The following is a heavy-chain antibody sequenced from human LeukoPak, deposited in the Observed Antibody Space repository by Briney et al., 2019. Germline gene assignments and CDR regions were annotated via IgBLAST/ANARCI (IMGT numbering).Heavy chain of an antibody. D-gene: IGHD6-19*01. V-gene: IGHV3-23*01. CDR1: GITLSNYG. Sequence: GGTLRLSCAVSGITLSNYGMSWVRQAPGKGLEWVADISDSGGSTKYADSVKGRFTISRDNSKNTVYLQLNSLRADDTAVYYCAKDSPLVGYTSGWSSNSFDHWCQGTLVTVSS. CDR3: AKDSPLVGYTSGWSSNSFDH. J-gene: IGHJ4*02. CDR2: ISDSGGST.